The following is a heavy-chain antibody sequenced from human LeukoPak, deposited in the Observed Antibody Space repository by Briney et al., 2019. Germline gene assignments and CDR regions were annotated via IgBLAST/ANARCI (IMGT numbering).Heavy chain of an antibody. J-gene: IGHJ4*02. V-gene: IGHV4-59*08. CDR1: GGSISSYY. CDR3: ARQNLYCGGDCYRDFDY. CDR2: IYYSGST. D-gene: IGHD2-21*01. Sequence: KSSETLSLTCTVSGGSISSYYWSWIRQPPGKGLEWIGYIYYSGSTNYNPSLKSRVTISVDTSKNQFSLKLSSVTAADTAVYYRARQNLYCGGDCYRDFDYWGQGTLVTVSS.